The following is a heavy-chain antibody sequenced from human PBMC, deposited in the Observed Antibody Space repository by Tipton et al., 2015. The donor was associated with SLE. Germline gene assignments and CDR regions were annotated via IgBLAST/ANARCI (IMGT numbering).Heavy chain of an antibody. CDR2: FYFGAYT. V-gene: IGHV4-39*07. J-gene: IGHJ4*02. D-gene: IGHD4-23*01. CDR3: ASGRPGVDYSGNSGFDY. CDR1: GGSISRSSYY. Sequence: TLSLTCSVSGGSISRSSYYWGWIRQPPGKGLEYIGNFYFGAYTYYNPSLKSRVTISVDTSKNQFSLRLTSVTAADTAVYFCASGRPGVDYSGNSGFDYWGQGALVTVSS.